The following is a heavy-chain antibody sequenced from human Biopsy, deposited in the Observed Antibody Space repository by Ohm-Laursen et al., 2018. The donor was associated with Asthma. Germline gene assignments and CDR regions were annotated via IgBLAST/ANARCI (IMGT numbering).Heavy chain of an antibody. V-gene: IGHV3-53*01. Sequence: SLRLSCSASGFTVSRDHMFWVRQAPGKGLEWVSVIYSGGASHTADSVRGRFTISRDYSKNTLYLQMHSLRAEDTAVYYCARGDSSNWSHYYFDYWGQGTLVTVSS. CDR2: IYSGGAS. J-gene: IGHJ4*02. D-gene: IGHD3-22*01. CDR3: ARGDSSNWSHYYFDY. CDR1: GFTVSRDH.